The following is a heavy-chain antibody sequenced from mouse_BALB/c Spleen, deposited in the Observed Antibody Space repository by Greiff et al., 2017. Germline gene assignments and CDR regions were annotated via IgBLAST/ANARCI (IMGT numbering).Heavy chain of an antibody. D-gene: IGHD3-3*01. V-gene: IGHV1-69*02. CDR2: IYPSDSYT. J-gene: IGHJ2*01. CDR3: TRSPGDRDY. CDR1: GYTFTSYW. Sequence: VQLQQPGAELVRPGASVKLSCKASGYTFTSYWINWVKQRPGQGLEWIGNIYPSDSYTNYNQKFKDKATLTVDTSSSTAYMQLSSPTSEDSAVYYCTRSPGDRDYWGQGTTLTVSS.